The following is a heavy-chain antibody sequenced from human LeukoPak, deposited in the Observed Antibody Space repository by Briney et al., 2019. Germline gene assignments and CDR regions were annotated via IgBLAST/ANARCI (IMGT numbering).Heavy chain of an antibody. CDR1: GYTFTSYD. CDR2: MNPNSGNT. CDR3: ARGAGLRYFDGLLLSYYYYYMDV. V-gene: IGHV1-8*03. J-gene: IGHJ6*03. Sequence: SVKVSCKASGYTFTSYDINWVRQATGQGLEWMGWMNPNSGNTGYAQKFQGRVTITRNTSISTAYMELSSLRSEDTAVYYCARGAGLRYFDGLLLSYYYYYMDVWGKGTTVTVSS. D-gene: IGHD3-9*01.